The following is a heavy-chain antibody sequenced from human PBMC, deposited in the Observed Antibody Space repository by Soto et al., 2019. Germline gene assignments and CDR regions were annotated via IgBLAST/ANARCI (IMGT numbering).Heavy chain of an antibody. Sequence: EVQLLESGGGLVQPGGSLSLSCTASGFTFSRHAMGWVRRAPGQGLEWLSSLTGSGANAYYADSVKGRFTISRDNSKNTRELQMNSRRAEDTAVYSCAKGGCSGDSWADSWGQGTLVTVSS. CDR3: AKGGCSGDSWADS. V-gene: IGHV3-23*01. CDR2: LTGSGANA. D-gene: IGHD2-15*01. CDR1: GFTFSRHA. J-gene: IGHJ4*02.